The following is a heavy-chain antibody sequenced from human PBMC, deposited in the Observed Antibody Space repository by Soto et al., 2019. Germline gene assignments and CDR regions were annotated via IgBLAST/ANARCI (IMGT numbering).Heavy chain of an antibody. V-gene: IGHV4-39*01. CDR1: GGSVSSGSYY. CDR2: IYYSGTT. J-gene: IGHJ5*02. Sequence: PSETLSLTCTVSGGSVSSGSYYWGWIRQPPGKGLEWIGSIYYSGTTYYNPSLKSRVTISVATSYNQFSLKLVSVTAADTAVYYCARHGRAEYDYTLGSYRPRPGELDQWGQGILVTVSS. CDR3: ARHGRAEYDYTLGSYRPRPGELDQ. D-gene: IGHD3-16*02.